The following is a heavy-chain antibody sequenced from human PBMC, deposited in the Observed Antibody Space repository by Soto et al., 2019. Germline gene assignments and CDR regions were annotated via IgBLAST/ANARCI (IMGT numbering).Heavy chain of an antibody. CDR2: IIPIFGTA. Sequence: QVQLVQSGAEVKKPGSSVKVSCKASGGTFSSYAISWVRQAPGQGLEWMGGIIPIFGTANYAQKFQGRVTITADKSTSTAYMELSSLRSEDTAVYYCARSGTIFGVVISHYYGMDVWGQGTTVTVSS. CDR3: ARSGTIFGVVISHYYGMDV. D-gene: IGHD3-3*01. J-gene: IGHJ6*02. V-gene: IGHV1-69*06. CDR1: GGTFSSYA.